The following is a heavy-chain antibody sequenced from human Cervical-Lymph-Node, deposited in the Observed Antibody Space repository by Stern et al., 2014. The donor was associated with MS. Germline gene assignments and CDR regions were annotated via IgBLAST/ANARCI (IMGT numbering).Heavy chain of an antibody. D-gene: IGHD2-2*01. V-gene: IGHV3-11*01. CDR2: ISSSGRST. Sequence: VQLVESGGGLVTPGRSLRLSCAASEFTFDDYYMTWIRQAPGKGLEFVAYISSSGRSTYYADSVRGRFAISRDNAKKSVFLQMDSLRVDDTAIYFCARAGYCGRTRCYPFHYGMDVWGQGTTVTV. CDR3: ARAGYCGRTRCYPFHYGMDV. CDR1: EFTFDDYY. J-gene: IGHJ6*02.